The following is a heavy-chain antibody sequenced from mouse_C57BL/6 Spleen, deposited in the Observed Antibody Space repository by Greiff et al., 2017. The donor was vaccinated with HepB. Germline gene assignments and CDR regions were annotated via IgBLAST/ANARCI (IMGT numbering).Heavy chain of an antibody. CDR3: ARKRQLYFDY. CDR2: IDPSDSYT. CDR1: GYTFTSYW. D-gene: IGHD6-1*01. J-gene: IGHJ2*01. V-gene: IGHV1-69*01. Sequence: VQLQQPGAELVMPGASVKLSCKASGYTFTSYWMHWVKQRPGQGLEWIGEIDPSDSYTNYNQKFKGKSTLTVDKSSSTAYMQLSSLTSEDSAVYYCARKRQLYFDYWGQGTTLTVSS.